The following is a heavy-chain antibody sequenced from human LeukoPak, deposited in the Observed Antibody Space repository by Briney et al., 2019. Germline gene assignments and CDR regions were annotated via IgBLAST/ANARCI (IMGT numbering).Heavy chain of an antibody. CDR1: GDSVSSNSAT. V-gene: IGHV6-1*01. J-gene: IGHJ3*02. D-gene: IGHD3-16*02. Sequence: SQTLSLTCAISGDSVSSNSATWNWIRQSPSRGLEWLGRTYYRPKWYNDYAVSVKSRITINPDTSKNQFSLQLNSVTPEDTAVYYCARDPDPFSRLSVFDIWGQGAMVTVSS. CDR2: TYYRPKWYN. CDR3: ARDPDPFSRLSVFDI.